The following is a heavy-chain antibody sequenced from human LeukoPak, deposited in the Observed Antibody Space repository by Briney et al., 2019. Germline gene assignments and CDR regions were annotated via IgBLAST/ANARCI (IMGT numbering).Heavy chain of an antibody. Sequence: PAGGSLRLSCAASGFTLSSYWMSWVRQAPGKGLEWVANIKQDGSEKYYVDSVKGRFTISRDNAKNSLYLQMNSLRAEDTAVYYCARRPYMDVWAKGPRSPSPQ. CDR1: GFTLSSYW. V-gene: IGHV3-7*03. CDR2: IKQDGSEK. J-gene: IGHJ6*04. CDR3: ARRPYMDV.